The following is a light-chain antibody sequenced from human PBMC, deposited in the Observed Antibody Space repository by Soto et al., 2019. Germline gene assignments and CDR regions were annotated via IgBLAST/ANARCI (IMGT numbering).Light chain of an antibody. Sequence: QSALTQPASVSGSPGQSITISCTGTSSDVGSYNLVSWYQQHPGKGPKLMIYEGSKRPSGVSNRFSGSKSGITASLTISGLQAEDEGDYDCCSYAGSSTWVFGGGTKLPVL. CDR1: SSDVGSYNL. J-gene: IGLJ3*02. V-gene: IGLV2-23*01. CDR2: EGS. CDR3: CSYAGSSTWV.